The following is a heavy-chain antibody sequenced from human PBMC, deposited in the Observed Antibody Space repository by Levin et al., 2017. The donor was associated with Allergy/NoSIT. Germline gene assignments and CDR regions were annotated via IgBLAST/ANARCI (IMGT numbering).Heavy chain of an antibody. CDR1: GFTFSRYW. CDR3: ARDKDEMLTGYSLDY. CDR2: VNSDGSTT. Sequence: GESLKISCAASGFTFSRYWMHWVRQAPGKGLVWVSRVNSDGSTTTYADSVKGRFTISRDNAKNTLYLQMNSLRAEDTAVYYCARDKDEMLTGYSLDYWGQGTLVTVSP. D-gene: IGHD3-9*01. V-gene: IGHV3-74*01. J-gene: IGHJ4*02.